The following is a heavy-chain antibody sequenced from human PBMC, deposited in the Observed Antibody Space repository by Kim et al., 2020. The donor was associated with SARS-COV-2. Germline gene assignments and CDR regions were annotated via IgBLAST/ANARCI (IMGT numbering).Heavy chain of an antibody. V-gene: IGHV3-30*04. Sequence: GGSLRLSCAASGFTFSSYAMHWVRQAPGKGLEWVAVISYDGSNKYDADSVKGRFTISRDNSKNTLYLQMNSLRAEDTAVYYCARDTVTRRGMDVWGQGTTVTVSS. CDR1: GFTFSSYA. J-gene: IGHJ6*02. CDR3: ARDTVTRRGMDV. CDR2: ISYDGSNK. D-gene: IGHD4-17*01.